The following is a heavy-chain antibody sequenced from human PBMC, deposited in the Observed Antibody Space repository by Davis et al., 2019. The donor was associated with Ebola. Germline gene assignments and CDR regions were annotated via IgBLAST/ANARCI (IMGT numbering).Heavy chain of an antibody. D-gene: IGHD1-1*01. V-gene: IGHV1-58*02. J-gene: IGHJ4*02. CDR2: IVVGSGNT. Sequence: SVKVSCKASGFTFTSSAMQWVRQARGQRLEWIGWIVVGSGNTNYAQKFQGRVTMTTDTYTSTAYMELRSLRSDDTAVYFCAKDVRGTTGPSEYWGQGTLVTVSS. CDR1: GFTFTSSA. CDR3: AKDVRGTTGPSEY.